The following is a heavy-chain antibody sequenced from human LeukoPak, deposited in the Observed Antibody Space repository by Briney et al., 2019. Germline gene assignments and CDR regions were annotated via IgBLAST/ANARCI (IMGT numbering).Heavy chain of an antibody. Sequence: GGSLRLSCAASGFTFSSYAMSWVRQAPGKGLEWVSAISGSGGSTYYADSVKGRFTISRDNSKNTLYLQMNSLRAEDTAVYYCARVLRFLEWLPLGYWGQGTLVTVSS. D-gene: IGHD3-3*01. V-gene: IGHV3-23*01. CDR1: GFTFSSYA. CDR3: ARVLRFLEWLPLGY. J-gene: IGHJ4*02. CDR2: ISGSGGST.